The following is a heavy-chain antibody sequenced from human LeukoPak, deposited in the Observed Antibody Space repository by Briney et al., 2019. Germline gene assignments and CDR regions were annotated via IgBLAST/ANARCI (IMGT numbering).Heavy chain of an antibody. Sequence: PSETLSLTCIVSGDSLSSYYWSWIRQPPGKGLEWIGYIYYSGSTNYNPSLKSRVTISVDTSKNQFSLSLSSVTAADTAVYYCARVVGAPGYFDYWNQGTLVTVSS. CDR1: GDSLSSYY. CDR3: ARVVGAPGYFDY. D-gene: IGHD1-26*01. J-gene: IGHJ4*02. V-gene: IGHV4-59*01. CDR2: IYYSGST.